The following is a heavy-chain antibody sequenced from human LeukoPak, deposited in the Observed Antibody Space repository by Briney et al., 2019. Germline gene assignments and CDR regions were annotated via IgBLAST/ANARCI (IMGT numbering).Heavy chain of an antibody. CDR1: GGSISNSSYY. V-gene: IGHV4-39*01. Sequence: SETLSLTCTVAGGSISNSSYYWGWLRQPPGKGLEWIGSIYYRGSTYYNPSLKSRVIISVDTSKNQLSLKLNSVTAADTAVYYCATSESGGCRSSGCYSFYWFDPWGQGTLVTVSS. J-gene: IGHJ5*02. CDR2: IYYRGST. D-gene: IGHD2-2*01. CDR3: ATSESGGCRSSGCYSFYWFDP.